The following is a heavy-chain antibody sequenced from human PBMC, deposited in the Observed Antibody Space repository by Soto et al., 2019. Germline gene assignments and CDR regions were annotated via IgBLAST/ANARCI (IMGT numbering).Heavy chain of an antibody. V-gene: IGHV1-69*13. CDR3: AREGVRVRGVSIDPNWFDP. D-gene: IGHD3-10*01. Sequence: GASVKVSWKASGGTFSSYAISWVRQAPGQGLEWMGGIIPIFGTANYAQKFQGRVTITADESTSTAYMELSSLRSEDTAVYYCAREGVRVRGVSIDPNWFDPWGQGTLVTVSS. CDR2: IIPIFGTA. J-gene: IGHJ5*02. CDR1: GGTFSSYA.